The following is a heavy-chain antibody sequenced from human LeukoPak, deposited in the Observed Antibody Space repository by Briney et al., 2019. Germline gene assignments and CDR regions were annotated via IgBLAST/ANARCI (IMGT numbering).Heavy chain of an antibody. J-gene: IGHJ4*02. CDR3: ARSRDGYNLDY. V-gene: IGHV4-59*01. CDR1: GGSISSYY. CDR2: IYYSGST. D-gene: IGHD5-24*01. Sequence: PSETLSLTCTVSGGSISSYYWSWIRQPPGKGLEWIGYIYYSGSTNYSPSLKSRVTISVDTSKNQFSLKLSSVTAADTAVYYCARSRDGYNLDYWGQGTLVTVSS.